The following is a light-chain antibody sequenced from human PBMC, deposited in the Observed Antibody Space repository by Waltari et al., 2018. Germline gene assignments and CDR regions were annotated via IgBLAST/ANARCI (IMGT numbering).Light chain of an antibody. CDR1: SSDAGGSNH. Sequence: QSALTQPASVSGSPGQSIPISCTGTSSDAGGSNHFPWYQQHPGKVPKLLIFDVSNRPSGVSNRFSGSKSGNTASLTISGLQAEDESDYYCCSFTSRSTWVFGGGTKLTVL. CDR3: CSFTSRSTWV. CDR2: DVS. V-gene: IGLV2-14*01. J-gene: IGLJ3*02.